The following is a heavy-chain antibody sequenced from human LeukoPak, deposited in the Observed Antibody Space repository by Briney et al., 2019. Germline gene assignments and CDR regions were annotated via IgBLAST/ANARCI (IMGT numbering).Heavy chain of an antibody. CDR3: AKDRLGYSGARGFDW. J-gene: IGHJ4*02. V-gene: IGHV3-23*01. Sequence: GGSLRLSCAASGFTFSSYAMSWVRQAPGKGLEWVSGISAGGASTYYADSVKGRFTISRDNSKNTLYLQMSSLGAADTAVYYCAKDRLGYSGARGFDWWGQGALVTVSS. D-gene: IGHD5-12*01. CDR1: GFTFSSYA. CDR2: ISAGGAST.